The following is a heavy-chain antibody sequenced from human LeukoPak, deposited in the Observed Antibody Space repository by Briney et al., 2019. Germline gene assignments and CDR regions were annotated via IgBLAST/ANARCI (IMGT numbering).Heavy chain of an antibody. CDR3: ASRGYTYGHFDY. Sequence: SETLSLTCTVPGGSISSGDYYWSWIRHPPGKALEWIGYIYYSGSTYYNPSLKSGVTISIDTSKNQFSLKLTAGTSADTAIDYCASRGYTYGHFDYWGPGTLVTVCS. CDR1: GGSISSGDYY. D-gene: IGHD5-18*01. J-gene: IGHJ4*02. CDR2: IYYSGST. V-gene: IGHV4-30-4*01.